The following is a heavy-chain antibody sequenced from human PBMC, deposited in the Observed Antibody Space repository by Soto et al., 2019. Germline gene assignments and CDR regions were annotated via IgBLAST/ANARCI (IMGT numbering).Heavy chain of an antibody. V-gene: IGHV3-33*01. CDR1: GFTFSRKG. D-gene: IGHD2-15*01. CDR2: IWYDGSKK. CDR3: ARDGLDSAFDL. J-gene: IGHJ3*01. Sequence: QEQLVESGGSVVQPGRSLRLSCVASGFTFSRKGMHWVRQAPGKGLEWVAMIWYDGSKKFSGDSVKGRFTISRDNSKNTLILQMDSLRAEGTAVYYCARDGLDSAFDLRGQGTMVTVSS.